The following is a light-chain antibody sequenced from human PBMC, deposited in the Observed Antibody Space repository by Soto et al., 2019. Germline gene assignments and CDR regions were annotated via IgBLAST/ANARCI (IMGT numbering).Light chain of an antibody. CDR2: VTS. V-gene: IGKV1-39*01. Sequence: DXXMTQSPSSLSASVGDRVTITCRASQSISSYLNWYQQKPGKAPKLLISVTSSLQSGVPSRFSGSASGTDFTLLISSLQPEDFATYYCQQSYNTPLTFGGGTKVEVK. CDR1: QSISSY. CDR3: QQSYNTPLT. J-gene: IGKJ4*01.